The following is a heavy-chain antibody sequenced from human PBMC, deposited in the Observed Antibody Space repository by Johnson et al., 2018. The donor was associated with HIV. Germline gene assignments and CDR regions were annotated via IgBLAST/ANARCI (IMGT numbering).Heavy chain of an antibody. D-gene: IGHD3-16*01. CDR1: GFTFRNYA. Sequence: VQLVESGGGVVQPGTSLRLSCAASGFTFRNYAMHWVRQAPGKGLEWVAVISYDGSNKYYEDSVKGRFTISRDNSKNTLDLQMNSLRAEDTAVYYCARDGGRGDFDIWGQGTRVSVSS. CDR2: ISYDGSNK. J-gene: IGHJ3*02. CDR3: ARDGGRGDFDI. V-gene: IGHV3-30*14.